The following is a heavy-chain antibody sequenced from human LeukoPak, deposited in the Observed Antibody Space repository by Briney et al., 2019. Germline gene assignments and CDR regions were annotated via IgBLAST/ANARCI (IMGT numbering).Heavy chain of an antibody. CDR1: GFTVSSNY. D-gene: IGHD3-10*01. CDR3: ARDLYYYGSGSDNFLYY. CDR2: INSGGST. J-gene: IGHJ4*02. V-gene: IGHV3-53*01. Sequence: GGSLRLPCAASGFTVSSNYMNWVRQAPGQGLEWVSVINSGGSTHYADSVKGRFTISRDNSKNTLYLQMNSLRAEDTAVYYCARDLYYYGSGSDNFLYYWGQGTLVTVSS.